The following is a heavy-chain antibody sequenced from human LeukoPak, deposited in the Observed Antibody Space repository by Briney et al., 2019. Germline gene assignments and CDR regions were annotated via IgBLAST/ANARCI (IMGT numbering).Heavy chain of an antibody. D-gene: IGHD5-24*01. CDR2: IIPILGIA. V-gene: IGHV1-69*02. CDR1: AGTFSSYT. CDR3: ARDGYNYVGYFDY. Sequence: GASVKVSCKASAGTFSSYTISWVRQAPGQGLEWMGRIIPILGIANYAQKFQGRVTITADKSTSTAYMELSSLRSEDTAVYYCARDGYNYVGYFDYWGQGTLVTVSS. J-gene: IGHJ4*02.